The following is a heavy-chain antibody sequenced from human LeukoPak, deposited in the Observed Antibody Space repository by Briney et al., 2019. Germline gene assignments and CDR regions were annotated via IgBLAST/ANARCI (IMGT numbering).Heavy chain of an antibody. D-gene: IGHD2-15*01. CDR1: GGTFSSYA. CDR2: IIPIFGTA. V-gene: IGHV1-69*05. J-gene: IGHJ4*02. Sequence: SVKVSCKASGGTFSSYAISWVRQAPGQGLEWMGGIIPIFGTANYAQKFQGRVTITTDESTSTAYMELSSLRSEDTAVYYCASMVVAATKRAGYFDYWGRGTLVTVSS. CDR3: ASMVVAATKRAGYFDY.